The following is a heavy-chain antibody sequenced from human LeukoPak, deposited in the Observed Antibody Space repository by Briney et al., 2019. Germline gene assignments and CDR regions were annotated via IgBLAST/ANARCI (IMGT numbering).Heavy chain of an antibody. J-gene: IGHJ5*02. CDR1: GYTFTGYY. D-gene: IGHD6-13*01. CDR2: INPNSGGT. CDR3: ARAGPTQQLLPRPYWFDP. Sequence: ASVKVSCKASGYTFTGYYMHWVRQAPGQGLEWMGWINPNSGGTNYAQKFQGRVTMTRDTSISTAYMELSRLRSDDTAVYYCARAGPTQQLLPRPYWFDPWGQGTLVTVSS. V-gene: IGHV1-2*02.